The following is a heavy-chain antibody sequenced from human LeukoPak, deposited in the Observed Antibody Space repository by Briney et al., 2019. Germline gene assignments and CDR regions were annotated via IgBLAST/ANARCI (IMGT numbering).Heavy chain of an antibody. CDR3: ARDKYYGSGNYYYYYGMDV. CDR1: GFTVSSNY. CDR2: IYSGGST. Sequence: GGSLRLSCAASGFTVSSNYMSWVRQAPGKGLEWVSVIYSGGSTYYADSVKGRFTISRDNSKNTLYLQMNSLRAEDTAVYYCARDKYYGSGNYYYYYGMDVWGQGTTVTVSS. D-gene: IGHD3-10*01. V-gene: IGHV3-53*01. J-gene: IGHJ6*02.